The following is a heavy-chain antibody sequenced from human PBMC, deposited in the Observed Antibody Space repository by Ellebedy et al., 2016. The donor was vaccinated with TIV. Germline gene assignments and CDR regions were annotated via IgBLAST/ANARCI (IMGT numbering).Heavy chain of an antibody. V-gene: IGHV1-3*04. CDR2: INTGNDNT. CDR1: RHSFTSYG. Sequence: ASVKVSXKASRHSFTSYGIHWVRQAPGQSLERMGWINTGNDNTKYSQKFQGRVTITRDYMELSGLMSEDTAVYYCATREWQDPMDVWGQGTTVTVSS. D-gene: IGHD3-3*01. CDR3: ATREWQDPMDV. J-gene: IGHJ6*02.